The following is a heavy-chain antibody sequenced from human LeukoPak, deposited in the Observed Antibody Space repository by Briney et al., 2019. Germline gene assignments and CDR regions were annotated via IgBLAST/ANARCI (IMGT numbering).Heavy chain of an antibody. V-gene: IGHV1-69*05. CDR1: GGTFSSYA. CDR3: ARDSYCSGGSCYATGWFDP. D-gene: IGHD2-15*01. J-gene: IGHJ5*02. Sequence: ASVKVSCKASGGTFSSYAISWVRQAPGQGLEWMGRIIPIFGTANYAQKFQGRVTITTDESTSTAYMELSSLRSEDTAVYYCARDSYCSGGSCYATGWFDPWGQGTLVTVSS. CDR2: IIPIFGTA.